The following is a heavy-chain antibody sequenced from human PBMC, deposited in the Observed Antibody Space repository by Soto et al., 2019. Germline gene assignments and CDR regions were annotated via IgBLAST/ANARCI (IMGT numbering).Heavy chain of an antibody. J-gene: IGHJ4*02. CDR2: IYYSGST. Sequence: QLQLQESGPGLVKPSETLSLTCTVSGGSISSSSYYWGWIRQPPGKGLEWIGSIYYSGSTYYNPSLKSRVTLSVDTSNNQCSLKLSSVTAADTAVYYCARPGIAARSWIDYWGQGTLVTVSS. D-gene: IGHD6-6*01. CDR3: ARPGIAARSWIDY. CDR1: GGSISSSSYY. V-gene: IGHV4-39*01.